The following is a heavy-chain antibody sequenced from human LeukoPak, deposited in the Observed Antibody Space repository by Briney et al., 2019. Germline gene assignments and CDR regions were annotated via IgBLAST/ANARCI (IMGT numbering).Heavy chain of an antibody. V-gene: IGHV3-23*01. J-gene: IGHJ5*01. Sequence: TGGSLRLSCVASGFSFGIYAMSWVRQAPGKGLQWVSQISGTGGATWYAGFARDRFTISRDNSKKTVYLQMSDLRAEDTAMYYCVKDPRDSYGTNWFVSWGQGTLLTVSS. CDR1: GFSFGIYA. CDR2: ISGTGGAT. D-gene: IGHD2-21*01. CDR3: VKDPRDSYGTNWFVS.